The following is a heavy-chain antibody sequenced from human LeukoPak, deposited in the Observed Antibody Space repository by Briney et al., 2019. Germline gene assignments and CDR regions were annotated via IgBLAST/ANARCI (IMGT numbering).Heavy chain of an antibody. V-gene: IGHV3-23*01. CDR1: GFTFSSYA. CDR3: AKVGERGGLGYFAWLLSAVDY. Sequence: PGVSLRLSGAASGFTFSSYAMIWVRQAPGKGLECGSAISGSGGSTYYADSVKGRFTISRDNSKNTLYLQMNSLRAEDTAVYYCAKVGERGGLGYFAWLLSAVDYWGQRPLVPVSS. J-gene: IGHJ4*02. D-gene: IGHD3-9*01. CDR2: ISGSGGST.